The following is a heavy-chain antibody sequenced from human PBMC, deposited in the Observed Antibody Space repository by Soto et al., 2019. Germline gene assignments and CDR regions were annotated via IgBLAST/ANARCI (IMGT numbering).Heavy chain of an antibody. V-gene: IGHV2-5*02. CDR3: ARIRDWTYSLDY. CDR2: IYWDGDK. Sequence: QITLKESGPTLVKPTQTLTLTCTFSGFSLSTTGVGVGWIRQPPGKALEWLALIYWDGDKRYSPSLRSRLTLTKDPAQNQVVLTMTNMDSVDTATYYCARIRDWTYSLDYWGQGTLVTVAS. J-gene: IGHJ4*02. D-gene: IGHD1-26*01. CDR1: GFSLSTTGVG.